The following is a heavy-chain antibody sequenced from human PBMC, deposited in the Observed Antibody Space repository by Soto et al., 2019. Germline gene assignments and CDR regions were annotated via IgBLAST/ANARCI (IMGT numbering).Heavy chain of an antibody. D-gene: IGHD3-10*01. V-gene: IGHV1-2*02. CDR1: GYTFTGYY. J-gene: IGHJ5*02. CDR3: ATSRITMVRGVIFNWFDP. Sequence: ASVKVSCKASGYTFTGYYMHWVRQAPGQGLEWMGWINPNSGGTNYAQKFQGRVTMTRDTSISTAYMELSRLRSDDTAVYYCATSRITMVRGVIFNWFDPWGQVALVTVSS. CDR2: INPNSGGT.